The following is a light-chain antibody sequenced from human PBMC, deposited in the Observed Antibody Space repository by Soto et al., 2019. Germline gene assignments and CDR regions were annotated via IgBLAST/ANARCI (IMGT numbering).Light chain of an antibody. V-gene: IGKV1-5*01. CDR3: QQYNSYST. CDR1: QSISSW. J-gene: IGKJ1*01. Sequence: DIPMTQSPSTLSASVGDRVTITCRASQSISSWLAWYQQKPGKAPKLLIYDASSLESGVPSSLSGSGSGTEFTLTISSLQPDGFAAYYCQQYNSYSTFGQGTKVEIK. CDR2: DAS.